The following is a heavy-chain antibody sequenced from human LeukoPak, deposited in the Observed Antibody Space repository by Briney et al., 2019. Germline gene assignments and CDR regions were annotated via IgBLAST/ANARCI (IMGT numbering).Heavy chain of an antibody. J-gene: IGHJ4*02. CDR2: IYSGVNT. CDR3: VRVLMWSFDY. D-gene: IGHD2-21*01. Sequence: GGSLGLSCATSGFTISSNYMAWVRQAPGRGLEWVSVIYSGVNTDYADSVRGRFTISRDSSKNTLYLQMNSLRAEDTAVYYCVRVLMWSFDYWGQGSLVTVSS. CDR1: GFTISSNY. V-gene: IGHV3-53*01.